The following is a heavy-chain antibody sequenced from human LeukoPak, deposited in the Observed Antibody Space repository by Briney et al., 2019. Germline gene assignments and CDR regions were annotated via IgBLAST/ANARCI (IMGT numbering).Heavy chain of an antibody. CDR1: GYTFTTCD. CDR3: TRGSSGRRDY. V-gene: IGHV1-8*01. D-gene: IGHD6-19*01. J-gene: IGHJ4*02. CDR2: MNPNSGNT. Sequence: GASVKVSCTASGYTFTTCDINWVRQAPGQGLEWMGWMNPNSGNTGYAQSFQGRVTMTRDTSISTAYMELSNLRSEDTAIYYCTRGSSGRRDYWGQGTLVTVSS.